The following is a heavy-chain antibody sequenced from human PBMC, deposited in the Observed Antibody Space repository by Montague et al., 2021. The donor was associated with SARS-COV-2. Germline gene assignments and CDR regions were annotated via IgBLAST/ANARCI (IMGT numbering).Heavy chain of an antibody. CDR3: AREWVYYDILTGYRNWFDP. V-gene: IGHV4-61*02. Sequence: TLSLTCTVSGGSISSGSYYWGWNRQPAGKGLVWNGRIYTSGSTNYNPSLKSRVTISVDTSKNQFSLKLSSVTAADTAVYYCAREWVYYDILTGYRNWFDPWGQGTLVTISS. J-gene: IGHJ5*02. CDR1: GGSISSGSYY. D-gene: IGHD3-9*01. CDR2: IYTSGST.